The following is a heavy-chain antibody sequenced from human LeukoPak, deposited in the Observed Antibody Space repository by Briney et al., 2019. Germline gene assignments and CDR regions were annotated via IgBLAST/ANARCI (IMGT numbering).Heavy chain of an antibody. Sequence: GASVKVSCKASGYTFTSYYMHWVRQAPGQGLEWMGIINPSGGSTSYAQKFQGRVTMTRDTSTSTVYMELSSLRSEDTAVYCCARDTGHCGGDCYPEYFQHWGQGTLVTVSS. CDR3: ARDTGHCGGDCYPEYFQH. V-gene: IGHV1-46*01. CDR1: GYTFTSYY. J-gene: IGHJ1*01. CDR2: INPSGGST. D-gene: IGHD2-21*02.